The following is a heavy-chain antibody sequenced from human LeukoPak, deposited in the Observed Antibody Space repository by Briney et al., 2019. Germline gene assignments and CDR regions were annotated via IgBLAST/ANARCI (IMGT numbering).Heavy chain of an antibody. Sequence: GGSLRLSCAASGSTFSSYEMNWVRQAPGKGLEWVSYISSSGSTIYYADSVKGRFTISRDNAKNSLYLQMNSLRAEDTAVYYCARAPSIAVAGTGYFDYWGQGTLVTVSS. V-gene: IGHV3-48*03. CDR3: ARAPSIAVAGTGYFDY. CDR1: GSTFSSYE. J-gene: IGHJ4*02. D-gene: IGHD6-19*01. CDR2: ISSSGSTI.